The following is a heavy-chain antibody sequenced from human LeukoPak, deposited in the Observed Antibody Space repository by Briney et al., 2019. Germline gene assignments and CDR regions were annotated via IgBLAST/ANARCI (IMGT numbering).Heavy chain of an antibody. CDR2: MHSSGST. CDR1: GYSISSGYY. J-gene: IGHJ5*02. D-gene: IGHD2-2*01. CDR3: ARDRGYCSSTSCSSWFDP. V-gene: IGHV4-38-2*02. Sequence: PSETLSLTGTVSGYSISSGYYWGWIRRPPGKGLEWIGSMHSSGSTYYNPSLKSRVTISVDTSKNQFSLKLSSVTAADTAVYYCARDRGYCSSTSCSSWFDPWGQGTLVTVSS.